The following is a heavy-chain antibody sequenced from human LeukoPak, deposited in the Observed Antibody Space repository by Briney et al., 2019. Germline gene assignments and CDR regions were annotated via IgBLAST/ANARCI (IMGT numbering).Heavy chain of an antibody. Sequence: KASETLSLTCTVSGGSISSSKYYWGWIRQPPGKGLEWMGTIFNSGNTHYNPSLKSRVTISVDTSKNQFSLNLSSVTAADTAVYYCARDFRGGYNFWSGYYTPYYFDYWGQGTLVTVSS. CDR3: ARDFRGGYNFWSGYYTPYYFDY. CDR1: GGSISSSKYY. CDR2: IFNSGNT. V-gene: IGHV4-39*07. D-gene: IGHD3-3*01. J-gene: IGHJ4*02.